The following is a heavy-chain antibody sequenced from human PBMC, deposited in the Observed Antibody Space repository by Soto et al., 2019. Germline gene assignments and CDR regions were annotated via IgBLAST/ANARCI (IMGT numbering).Heavy chain of an antibody. Sequence: GESLTISFKGSGYSFTSYWIGWVRQMPGKGLEWMGIIYPGDSDTRYSPSFQGQVTISADKSISTAYLQWSSLKASDTAMYYCARHRAYYYDSSGYFDYWGQGTLVTVSS. CDR3: ARHRAYYYDSSGYFDY. D-gene: IGHD3-22*01. CDR1: GYSFTSYW. J-gene: IGHJ4*02. V-gene: IGHV5-51*01. CDR2: IYPGDSDT.